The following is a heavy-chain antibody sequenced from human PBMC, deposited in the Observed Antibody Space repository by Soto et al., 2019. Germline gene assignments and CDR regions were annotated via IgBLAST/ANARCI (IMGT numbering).Heavy chain of an antibody. J-gene: IGHJ4*02. CDR1: GFTFSSYW. V-gene: IGHV3-74*01. Sequence: EVQLVESGGGLVQPGGSLRLSCAASGFTFSSYWMHWVRQAPGKGLVWVSRINSDGSSTSYADSVKGRFTISRDNAKNTLYLQMNSLRAEDTAVYYCARGALLWFGEAHPPDYWGQGTLVTVSS. CDR3: ARGALLWFGEAHPPDY. D-gene: IGHD3-10*01. CDR2: INSDGSST.